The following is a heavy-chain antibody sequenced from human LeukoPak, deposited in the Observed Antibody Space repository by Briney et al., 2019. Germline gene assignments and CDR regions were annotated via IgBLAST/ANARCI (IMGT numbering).Heavy chain of an antibody. CDR2: ISIGSDNI. CDR1: GFTLSTYA. V-gene: IGHV3-48*02. CDR3: APDFNRGGRDHY. J-gene: IGHJ4*02. D-gene: IGHD2/OR15-2a*01. Sequence: GGSLRLSCAASGFTLSTYAMHWVRQAPGKGLEWVSFISIGSDNIQYADSVRGRFTTSRDNAKNSLYLEMNSLRDEDTAVYYCAPDFNRGGRDHYWGQGTLVTVSS.